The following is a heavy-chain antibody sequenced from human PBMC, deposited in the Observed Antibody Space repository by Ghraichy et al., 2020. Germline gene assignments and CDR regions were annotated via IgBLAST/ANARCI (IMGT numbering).Heavy chain of an antibody. V-gene: IGHV4-39*07. D-gene: IGHD2-2*01. CDR3: ARGAMPRERAFDP. Sequence: SETLSLTCTVSGGSISSSSYYWGWIRQPPGKGLEWIGSIYYSGSTYYNPSLKSRVTISVDTSKNQFSLKLSSVTAADTAVYYCARGAMPRERAFDPWGQGTLVTVSS. CDR2: IYYSGST. CDR1: GGSISSSSYY. J-gene: IGHJ5*02.